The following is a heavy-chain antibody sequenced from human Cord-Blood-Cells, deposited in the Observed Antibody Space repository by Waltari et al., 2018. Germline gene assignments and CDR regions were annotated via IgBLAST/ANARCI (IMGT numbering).Heavy chain of an antibody. CDR2: IIPIFGTA. CDR3: ASLEPTRSIYCSGGSCYSGAFDI. V-gene: IGHV1-69*01. D-gene: IGHD2-15*01. J-gene: IGHJ3*02. Sequence: KKPGSSVKVSCKASGGTFSSYAISWVRQAPGQGLEWMGGIIPIFGTANYAQKFQGRVTITADQSTSTAYMELSSLRSEDTAVYYCASLEPTRSIYCSGGSCYSGAFDIWGQGTMVTVSS. CDR1: GGTFSSYA.